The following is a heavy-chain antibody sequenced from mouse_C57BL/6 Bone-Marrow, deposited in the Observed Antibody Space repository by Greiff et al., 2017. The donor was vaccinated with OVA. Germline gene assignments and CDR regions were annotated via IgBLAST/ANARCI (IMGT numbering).Heavy chain of an antibody. Sequence: VKLQQPGAELVKPGASVKLSCKASGYTFTSYWMQWVKQRPGQGLEWIGEIDPSDSYTNYNQKFKGKATLTVDTSSSTAYMQLSSLTSEDSAVYYCAREGDYYGSSLYWYFDVWGTGTTVTVSS. V-gene: IGHV1-50*01. J-gene: IGHJ1*03. CDR2: IDPSDSYT. CDR1: GYTFTSYW. D-gene: IGHD1-1*01. CDR3: AREGDYYGSSLYWYFDV.